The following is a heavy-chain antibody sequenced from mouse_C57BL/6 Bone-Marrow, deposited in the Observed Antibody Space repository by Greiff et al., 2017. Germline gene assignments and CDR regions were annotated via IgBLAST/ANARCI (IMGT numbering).Heavy chain of an antibody. CDR3: ARYPITTVVATYFDY. J-gene: IGHJ2*01. V-gene: IGHV1-55*01. D-gene: IGHD1-1*01. CDR1: GYTFTSYW. Sequence: QVQLKEPGAELVKPGASVTMSCKASGYTFTSYWITWVKQRPGQGLEWIGDIYPGSGSTNYNEKFKSKATLTVDTSSSTAYILLSSLTSEDSAVYYFARYPITTVVATYFDYWGQGTTLTVSS. CDR2: IYPGSGST.